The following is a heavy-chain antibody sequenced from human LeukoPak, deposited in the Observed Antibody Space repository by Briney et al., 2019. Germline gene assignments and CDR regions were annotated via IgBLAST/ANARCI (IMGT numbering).Heavy chain of an antibody. V-gene: IGHV3-30*18. CDR1: GFIFSSYA. D-gene: IGHD2-15*01. CDR2: ISYTGNNK. Sequence: PGRSLRLSCSGSGFIFSSYAMHWVRQAPGKWLEWVAVISYTGNNKDYADSVKGRFTISRDNSKSTLYIQMDSLRAEDTAVYYCAKGLAEGSGSTGSSILHFWGQGTLVTVSS. J-gene: IGHJ4*02. CDR3: AKGLAEGSGSTGSSILHF.